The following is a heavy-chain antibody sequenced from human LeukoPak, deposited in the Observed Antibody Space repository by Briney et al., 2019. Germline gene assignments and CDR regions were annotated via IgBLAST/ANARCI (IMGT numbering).Heavy chain of an antibody. J-gene: IGHJ4*01. CDR2: INGDGNSI. V-gene: IGHV3-74*01. CDR3: ARGKSGSYGLEDY. D-gene: IGHD1-26*01. Sequence: GGSLRLSCAASGFTFSGYWMHWVRQAPGRGLVWVSRINGDGNSINYADSVRGRFTISRDNAKNTLYLQMKSLRAEDTAVYYCARGKSGSYGLEDYLGHGTLVTVSS. CDR1: GFTFSGYW.